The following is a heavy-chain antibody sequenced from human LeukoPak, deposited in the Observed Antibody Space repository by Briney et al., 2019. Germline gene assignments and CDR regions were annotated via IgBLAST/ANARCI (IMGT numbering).Heavy chain of an antibody. CDR2: IYYSGST. D-gene: IGHD3-22*01. V-gene: IGHV4-59*08. CDR3: ARHNIKGPVVVTHWFDP. Sequence: PSETLSLTCTVSGGSISSYYWSWIRQPPGKGLEWIGYIYYSGSTNYNPSLKSRVTISVDTTKNQFSLKLSSVTAADTAVYYCARHNIKGPVVVTHWFDPWGQGTLVTVSS. CDR1: GGSISSYY. J-gene: IGHJ5*02.